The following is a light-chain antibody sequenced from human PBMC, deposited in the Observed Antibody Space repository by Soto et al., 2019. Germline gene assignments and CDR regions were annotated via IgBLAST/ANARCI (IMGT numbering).Light chain of an antibody. Sequence: DIQMTQSPSSLSASVGARATITSGASQTISTNLNWYQQKPGKAPKLLIYAASSLQSGVPSRFSGSGSGTDFTLTISSLQPEDFATYYCQQSYSTPQTFGQGTKLEIK. V-gene: IGKV1-39*01. CDR2: AAS. CDR1: QTISTN. CDR3: QQSYSTPQT. J-gene: IGKJ2*01.